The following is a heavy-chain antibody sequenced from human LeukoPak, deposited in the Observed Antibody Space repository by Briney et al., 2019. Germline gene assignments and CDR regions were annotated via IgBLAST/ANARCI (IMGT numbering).Heavy chain of an antibody. CDR2: IDDDGSDT. D-gene: IGHD2-2*01. CDR3: ARVRYCSSTSCTKAYFDS. V-gene: IGHV3-74*01. J-gene: IGHJ4*02. CDR1: GFTFSNYY. Sequence: GGSLRLSCAVSGFTFSNYYMHWVRQAPGMGLVWVSRIDDDGSDTTYADSVKGRFTISRDNAKNTLYLQMNSLRVEDTAVYYCARVRYCSSTSCTKAYFDSWGQGTLVTVSS.